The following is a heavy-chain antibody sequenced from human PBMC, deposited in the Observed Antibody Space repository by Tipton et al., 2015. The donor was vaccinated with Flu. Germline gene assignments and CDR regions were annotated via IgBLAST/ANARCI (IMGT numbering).Heavy chain of an antibody. V-gene: IGHV4-61*02. CDR3: ARRDYSNYVSDPKNWFDP. CDR2: IYTSGST. CDR1: GGSISSGTYF. Sequence: TLSLTCTVSGGSISSGTYFWSWIRQPAGKGLEWIGRIYTSGSTNYSPSLKSRVTISVDTSKNQFSLRLSSVTAADTAVYYCARRDYSNYVSDPKNWFDPWGQGTLVTVSS. D-gene: IGHD4-11*01. J-gene: IGHJ5*02.